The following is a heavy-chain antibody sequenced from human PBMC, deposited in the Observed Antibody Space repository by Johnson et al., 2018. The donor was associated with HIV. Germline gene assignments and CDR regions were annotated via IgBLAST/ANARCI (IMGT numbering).Heavy chain of an antibody. V-gene: IGHV3-30*18. J-gene: IGHJ3*02. Sequence: QVQLVESGGGVVQPGRSLRLSCAASGFTFSSYGMHWVRQAPGKGLEWVAVISYDGSNKYYADSVKGRFTISRENAKNSLYLQMNSLRAGDTAVYYCAKVGRYSYGKDAFDIWGQGTMVTVSS. CDR1: GFTFSSYG. CDR3: AKVGRYSYGKDAFDI. D-gene: IGHD1-1*01. CDR2: ISYDGSNK.